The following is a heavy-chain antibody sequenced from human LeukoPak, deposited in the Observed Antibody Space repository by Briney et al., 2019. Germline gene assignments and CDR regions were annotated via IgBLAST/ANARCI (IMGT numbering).Heavy chain of an antibody. CDR3: ASPGQGCSSTSCYRPWDY. J-gene: IGHJ4*02. Sequence: ASVKVSCKASGYTFTCYNMHWVRQAPGQGLEWMGWMNPNSGGTNYAQKFQGRVTITRDTSTSSAYMQLSRRRSDHPAVHYCASPGQGCSSTSCYRPWDYWGQGTLVTVSS. D-gene: IGHD2-2*01. CDR1: GYTFTCYN. V-gene: IGHV1-2*02. CDR2: MNPNSGGT.